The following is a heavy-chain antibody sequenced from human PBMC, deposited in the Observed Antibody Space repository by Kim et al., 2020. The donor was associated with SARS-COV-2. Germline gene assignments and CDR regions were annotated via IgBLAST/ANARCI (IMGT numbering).Heavy chain of an antibody. CDR1: GFTLSSYS. CDR3: ARDRYYYGSGSYYGQS. V-gene: IGHV3-21*01. D-gene: IGHD3-10*01. J-gene: IGHJ4*02. Sequence: GGSLRLSCAASGFTLSSYSMNWVRQAPGKGLEWVSSISSSSSYIYYADSVKGRFTISRDNAKNSLYLQMNSLRAEDTAVYYCARDRYYYGSGSYYGQSWGQGTLVTVSS. CDR2: ISSSSSYI.